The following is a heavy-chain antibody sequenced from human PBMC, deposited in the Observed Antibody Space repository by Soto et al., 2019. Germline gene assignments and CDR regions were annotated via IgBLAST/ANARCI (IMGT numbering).Heavy chain of an antibody. Sequence: LGESLKISCKGSGYSFTSYWISWVRQMPGKGLEWMGRIDPSDSYTNYSPSFQGHVTISADKSISTAYLQWSSLKASDTAMYYCARDSSSWYFGEYYYYGMDVWGQGTTVTVSS. J-gene: IGHJ6*02. V-gene: IGHV5-10-1*01. CDR1: GYSFTSYW. CDR3: ARDSSSWYFGEYYYYGMDV. CDR2: IDPSDSYT. D-gene: IGHD6-13*01.